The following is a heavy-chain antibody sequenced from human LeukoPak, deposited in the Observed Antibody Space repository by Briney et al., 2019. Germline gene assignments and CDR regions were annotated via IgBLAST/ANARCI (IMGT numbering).Heavy chain of an antibody. J-gene: IGHJ4*02. V-gene: IGHV3-48*02. D-gene: IGHD1-26*01. CDR3: AKGAGSYIDY. CDR2: ISSGTTTI. Sequence: PGGSLRLSCAASGVTLSTYAMSWARQAPGKGLEWLSYISSGTTTIYYADSVKGRFTISRDNAKNSLYLQMNSLRDEDTAVYYCAKGAGSYIDYWGQGTLVTVSS. CDR1: GVTLSTYA.